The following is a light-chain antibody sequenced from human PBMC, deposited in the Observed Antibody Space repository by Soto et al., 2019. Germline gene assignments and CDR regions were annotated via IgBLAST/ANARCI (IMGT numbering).Light chain of an antibody. J-gene: IGLJ3*02. CDR3: HVWLKTSDQCA. V-gene: IGLV3-21*02. CDR1: KFGSKS. Sequence: SYELTQPPSVSVAPGDTARITCEGDKFGSKSVQWYQQKPGQAPVLVVYDDTDRPSGIPERFSGSNSGNTATLNIFRVEAGDEADYYCHVWLKTSDQCAFGGGTKVTVL. CDR2: DDT.